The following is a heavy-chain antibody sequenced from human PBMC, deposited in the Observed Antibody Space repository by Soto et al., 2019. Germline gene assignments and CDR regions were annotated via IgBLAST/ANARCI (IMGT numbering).Heavy chain of an antibody. J-gene: IGHJ4*02. CDR1: GGSFSGYY. V-gene: IGHV4-34*01. Sequence: SETLSLTCAVYGGSFSGYYCSWIRQPSCKWLEWIVEINHSGITNYNPSLKSRVTISVDTSKNQFSLKLSSVTASVTVVYYCARDLSIVATSSLDYWGQGTLVTVSS. CDR2: INHSGIT. D-gene: IGHD5-12*01. CDR3: ARDLSIVATSSLDY.